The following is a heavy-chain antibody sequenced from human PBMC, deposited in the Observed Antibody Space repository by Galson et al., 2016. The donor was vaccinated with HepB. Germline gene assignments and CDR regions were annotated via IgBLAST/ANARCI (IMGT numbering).Heavy chain of an antibody. CDR3: AVIAVAGGTSDY. V-gene: IGHV3-13*01. CDR2: MDILGDG. CDR1: GFAFSEYD. D-gene: IGHD6-19*01. J-gene: IGHJ4*02. Sequence: SLRLSCAASGFAFSEYDIHWVRQAAGKGLEWVSAMDILGDGYYSDSEKGRFTISRENAKSSLYLHMNSLRAEDTALYYCAVIAVAGGTSDYWGQGTLVTVSS.